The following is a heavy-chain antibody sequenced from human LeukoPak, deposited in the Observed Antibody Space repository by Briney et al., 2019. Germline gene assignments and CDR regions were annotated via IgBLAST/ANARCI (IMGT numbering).Heavy chain of an antibody. Sequence: GGSQRLSCAAPGLPFSHALMNSVRQAPGQGQEWVGRIKSKPDGGTTDYSAPVKGRFTISRDDSKNTLYLQMNSLKTEDTAMYYCCTDDSGSYFQGDPFDIWGQGTMVTVSS. D-gene: IGHD1-26*01. CDR1: GLPFSHAL. CDR3: CTDDSGSYFQGDPFDI. CDR2: IKSKPDGGTT. J-gene: IGHJ3*02. V-gene: IGHV3-15*01.